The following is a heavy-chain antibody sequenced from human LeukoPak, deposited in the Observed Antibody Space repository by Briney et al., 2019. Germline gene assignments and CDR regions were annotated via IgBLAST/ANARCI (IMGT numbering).Heavy chain of an antibody. Sequence: ASVKVSCKASGYTFTSYDINWVRQATGQGLEWMGWMNPNSGNTSYAQKFQGRVTMTRDMSTSTVYMELSSLRFEDTAVYYCARGHGSGSTNWFDPWGQGTLVTVSS. CDR3: ARGHGSGSTNWFDP. V-gene: IGHV1-8*02. CDR1: GYTFTSYD. CDR2: MNPNSGNT. D-gene: IGHD3-10*01. J-gene: IGHJ5*02.